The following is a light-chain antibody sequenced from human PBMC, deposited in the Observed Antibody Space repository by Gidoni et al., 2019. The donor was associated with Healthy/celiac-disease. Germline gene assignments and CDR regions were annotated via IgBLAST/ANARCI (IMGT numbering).Light chain of an antibody. CDR2: WGS. Sequence: DIVMPQSPLSLPVNPGEPAAISCRSSQSLLHSNGYNYLEWYLQKPGQSPQLLIYWGSNRASGVPDRLSGSGLGTDLTLKISRVEAEDVGAYYCMQALQTLFTFGPGTKVDIK. V-gene: IGKV2-28*01. J-gene: IGKJ3*01. CDR1: QSLLHSNGYNY. CDR3: MQALQTLFT.